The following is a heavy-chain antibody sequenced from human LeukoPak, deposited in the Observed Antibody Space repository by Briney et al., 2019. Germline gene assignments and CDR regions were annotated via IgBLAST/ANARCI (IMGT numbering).Heavy chain of an antibody. CDR1: GYTLNELS. J-gene: IGHJ5*02. V-gene: IGHV1-24*01. CDR2: FDPEDGET. CDR3: ATIYDFWSGYYVARFDP. D-gene: IGHD3-3*01. Sequence: ASVKVSCKVSGYTLNELSMHWVRQAPGKGLEWMGGFDPEDGETIYAQKFQGRVTMTEDTSTDTAYMELSSLRSEDTAVYYCATIYDFWSGYYVARFDPWGQGTLVTVSS.